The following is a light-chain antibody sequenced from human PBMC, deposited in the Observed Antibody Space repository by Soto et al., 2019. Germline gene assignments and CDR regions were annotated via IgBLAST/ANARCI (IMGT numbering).Light chain of an antibody. Sequence: EIGMTHSPATLSVSPGGRATLSCRASHSISDTLAWYQQKPGQAPRLLIYGASRRATGFPARFSGSGSGTDFTLTISSLQSEDFAVYYCQQYNNWPWTFGQGTKVDI. CDR1: HSISDT. CDR2: GAS. CDR3: QQYNNWPWT. J-gene: IGKJ1*01. V-gene: IGKV3-15*01.